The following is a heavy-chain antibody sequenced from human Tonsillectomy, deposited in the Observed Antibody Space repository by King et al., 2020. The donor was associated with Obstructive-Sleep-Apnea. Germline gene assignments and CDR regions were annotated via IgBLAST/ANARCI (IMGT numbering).Heavy chain of an antibody. CDR2: ISYDGSNK. D-gene: IGHD3-9*01. CDR1: GFTFSSYG. J-gene: IGHJ4*02. V-gene: IGHV3-30*18. Sequence: VQLVESGGGVVQPGRSLRLSCAASGFTFSSYGMHWVRQAPGKGLEWVAVISYDGSNKYYADSVKGRFTISRDNSKNTLYLQMNSLGADDTAVYYCAKDVLRYFPGQHYWGQGTLVTVSS. CDR3: AKDVLRYFPGQHY.